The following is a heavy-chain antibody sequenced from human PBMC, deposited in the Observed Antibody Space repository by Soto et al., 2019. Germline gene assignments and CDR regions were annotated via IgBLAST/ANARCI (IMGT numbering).Heavy chain of an antibody. CDR1: GASIISNY. D-gene: IGHD3-16*01. Sequence: QVQLQESGPGLVKPSETLSLTCTVSGASIISNYWSWIRQTPGKGLEWIGYIYYSYSGTTNYNPSLKSRVTISLDTSKNQFSLNLTSVTAADTAVYYCAKVGSDYFDYWGQGTLVTVSS. J-gene: IGHJ4*02. V-gene: IGHV4-59*01. CDR2: IYYSYSGTT. CDR3: AKVGSDYFDY.